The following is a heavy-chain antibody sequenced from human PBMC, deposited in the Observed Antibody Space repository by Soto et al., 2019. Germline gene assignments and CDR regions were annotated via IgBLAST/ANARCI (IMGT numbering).Heavy chain of an antibody. CDR1: GVTFSSYS. J-gene: IGHJ4*02. Sequence: PGGSLRLSCAAPGVTFSSYSMNWVRQAPGKGLEWVSSITSGSGYIYYADSVKGRFIMSRDNAKNSLSLQMNSLRAEDTAVYYCAKAFRYCTGGTCNPIDYWGQGTLVTVSS. CDR2: ITSGSGYI. D-gene: IGHD2-15*01. CDR3: AKAFRYCTGGTCNPIDY. V-gene: IGHV3-21*01.